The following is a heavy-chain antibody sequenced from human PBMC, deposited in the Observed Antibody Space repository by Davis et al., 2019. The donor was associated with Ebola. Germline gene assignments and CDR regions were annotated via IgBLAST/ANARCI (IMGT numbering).Heavy chain of an antibody. CDR2: ISGSGGST. CDR1: GFTFSSYA. CDR3: AKSYDSSGYYYPDY. Sequence: GESLKISCAASGFTFSSYAMSWVRQAPGKGLEWVSVISGSGGSTYYADSVKGRFTISRDNSKNTLYLQMNSLRAEDTAVYYCAKSYDSSGYYYPDYWGQGTLVTVSS. D-gene: IGHD3-22*01. V-gene: IGHV3-23*01. J-gene: IGHJ4*02.